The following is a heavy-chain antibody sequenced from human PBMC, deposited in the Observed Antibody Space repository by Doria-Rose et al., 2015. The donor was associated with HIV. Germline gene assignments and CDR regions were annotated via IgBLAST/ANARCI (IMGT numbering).Heavy chain of an antibody. D-gene: IGHD1-26*01. Sequence: SSSRHYWGWIRQPPGSGLEWIGNIFYSGNTHFNPSLESRVSISIDTSKNQFSLRLSSVTAADTAVYYCARDKIRRRGSAGEDYGMDVWGQGTTITVS. CDR3: ARDKIRRRGSAGEDYGMDV. CDR2: IFYSGNT. V-gene: IGHV4-39*07. CDR1: SSSRHY. J-gene: IGHJ6*02.